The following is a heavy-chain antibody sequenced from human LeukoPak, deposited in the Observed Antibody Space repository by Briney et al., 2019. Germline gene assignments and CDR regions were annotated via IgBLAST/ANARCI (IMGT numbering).Heavy chain of an antibody. CDR1: GGSISSYY. D-gene: IGHD3-9*01. V-gene: IGHV4-59*01. Sequence: SETLSLTCTVSGGSISSYYWSWIRQPPGKGLEWIGYIYYSGSTNYNPSLKSRVTISVDTSKNQFSLKLSSVTAADTAVYYCARVLSRYYDILTGSLGDYYMDVWGKGTRSPSP. CDR3: ARVLSRYYDILTGSLGDYYMDV. J-gene: IGHJ6*03. CDR2: IYYSGST.